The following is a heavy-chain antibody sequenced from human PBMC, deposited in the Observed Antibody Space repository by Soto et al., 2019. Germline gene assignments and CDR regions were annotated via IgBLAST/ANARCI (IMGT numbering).Heavy chain of an antibody. CDR2: IYWDDDK. CDR3: AHSLAVAGAFDI. J-gene: IGHJ3*02. CDR1: GFSISTSGVG. V-gene: IGHV2-5*02. D-gene: IGHD6-19*01. Sequence: QITLKESGPTLVKPTQHLTLTCTFSGFSISTSGVGVGWIRQPPGKALEWLALIYWDDDKRYSPSLKSRLIITKDTSKNQVVLTMTNMDPVDTATYYCAHSLAVAGAFDIWGQGTMVTVSS.